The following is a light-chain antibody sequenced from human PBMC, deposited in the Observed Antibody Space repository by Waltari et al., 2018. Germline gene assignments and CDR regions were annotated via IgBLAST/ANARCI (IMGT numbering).Light chain of an antibody. CDR1: ISYVGDYHS. CDR2: DVS. J-gene: IGLJ2*01. CDR3: CSYAGSTTLI. V-gene: IGLV2-23*02. Sequence: QSALTQPASVSGSPGQSITISCTGTISYVGDYHSFPWYQQHPGKVPKLMIYDVSKRPSGVSDRFSGSKSDNTASLTISGLQAEDEADYYCCSYAGSTTLIFGGGTKLTVL.